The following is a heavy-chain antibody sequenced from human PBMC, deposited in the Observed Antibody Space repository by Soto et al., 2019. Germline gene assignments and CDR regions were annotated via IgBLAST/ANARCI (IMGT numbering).Heavy chain of an antibody. D-gene: IGHD3-10*01. CDR1: GGSISSGSYY. CDR2: IHYSGTT. Sequence: SETLSLTCTVSGGSISSGSYYWSWIRQHPGKGLEWIGHIHYSGTTSYSPSLTSRVSISVDTSKNQVSLKLTSVTAADTAVYFCARVTMGIRDSDHFGVDDWGHGTTVTVSS. CDR3: ARVTMGIRDSDHFGVDD. J-gene: IGHJ6*02. V-gene: IGHV4-31*03.